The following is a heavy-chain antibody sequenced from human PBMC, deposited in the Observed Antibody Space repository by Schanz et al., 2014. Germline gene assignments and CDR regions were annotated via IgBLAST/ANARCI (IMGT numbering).Heavy chain of an antibody. D-gene: IGHD6-13*01. Sequence: QVQLVQSGAEVKKPGASVKVSCKASGYTFTSYYMHWVRQAPGQGLEWMGIINPSGGSTSYAQKFQGRVAMTRDTSTSTVYMELSNLRSEDTAVYYCARDGGAADGCDYWGQGTLVIVSS. CDR1: GYTFTSYY. CDR2: INPSGGST. J-gene: IGHJ4*02. CDR3: ARDGGAADGCDY. V-gene: IGHV1-46*03.